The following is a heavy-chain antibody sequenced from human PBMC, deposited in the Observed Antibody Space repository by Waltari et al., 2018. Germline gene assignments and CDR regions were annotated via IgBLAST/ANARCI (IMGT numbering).Heavy chain of an antibody. CDR3: AREGYCTSTDCYGWDAFDI. CDR1: GGLFSSSA. D-gene: IGHD2-2*01. CDR2: NIPILGTR. J-gene: IGHJ3*02. Sequence: QVQLVQSGAEVKKPGSSVKVPCMASGGLFSSSAISWGPQAPGQGREWMGKNIPILGTRNYAKKFQGRVTITADESTSTAYMELSSLRSEDTAVYYCAREGYCTSTDCYGWDAFDIWGQGTMVTVSS. V-gene: IGHV1-69*11.